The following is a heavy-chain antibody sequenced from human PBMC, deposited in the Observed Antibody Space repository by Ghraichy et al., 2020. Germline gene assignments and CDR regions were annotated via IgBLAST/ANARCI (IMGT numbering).Heavy chain of an antibody. D-gene: IGHD3-10*01. CDR2: ITDGGGGT. CDR1: GFTFGSYA. J-gene: IGHJ6*02. V-gene: IGHV3-23*01. CDR3: ARDLHASMVRGIITRKVSTFVYQMDV. Sequence: GGSLNISCTASGFTFGSYAMTWVRQAPGKGLEWVSTITDGGGGTYYADSVRGRFTISRDNTKNTLYLQMNTLSAEDTAVYYCARDLHASMVRGIITRKVSTFVYQMDVWGQGTTVTVSS.